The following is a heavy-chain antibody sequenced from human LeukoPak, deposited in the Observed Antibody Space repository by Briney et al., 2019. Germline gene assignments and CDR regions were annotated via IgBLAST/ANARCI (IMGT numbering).Heavy chain of an antibody. CDR2: INHSGST. D-gene: IGHD4-17*01. V-gene: IGHV4-34*01. Sequence: SETLSLTCAVYGGSFSGYYWSWIRQPPGKGLEWIGEINHSGSTNYNPSLKSRVTISVDTSKNQFSLKLSSVTAADTAVYYCAREREGPYGYLDYWGQGTLVIVSS. CDR1: GGSFSGYY. CDR3: AREREGPYGYLDY. J-gene: IGHJ4*02.